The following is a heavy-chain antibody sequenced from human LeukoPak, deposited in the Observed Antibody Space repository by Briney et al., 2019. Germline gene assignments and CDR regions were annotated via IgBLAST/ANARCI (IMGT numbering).Heavy chain of an antibody. CDR2: IYYTGSA. V-gene: IGHV4-31*02. D-gene: IGHD2-21*02. Sequence: LRLSCAASGFTFSSYAMSWVRQAPGKGLEWIGYIYYTGSAYYNPSLKSRVTISVDTSNNQFSLKLSSVTAADTAVYFCARDRGDHVSLDWGQGTLVTVSS. J-gene: IGHJ4*02. CDR3: ARDRGDHVSLD. CDR1: GFTFSSYA.